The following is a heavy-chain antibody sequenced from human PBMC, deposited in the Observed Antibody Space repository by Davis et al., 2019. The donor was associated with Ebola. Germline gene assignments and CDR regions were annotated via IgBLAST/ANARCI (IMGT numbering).Heavy chain of an antibody. Sequence: SETLSLTCTVSGDSVTSGSYYWSWIRQPPGKGLEWIAYIGDSGSTNYNPSLKGRVTISIDRSKNQFSLKLNSVTAADTAVYYCARSGLLWFGELLGGWFDPWGQGTLVTVSS. V-gene: IGHV4-61*01. D-gene: IGHD3-10*01. CDR1: GDSVTSGSYY. CDR3: ARSGLLWFGELLGGWFDP. CDR2: IGDSGST. J-gene: IGHJ5*02.